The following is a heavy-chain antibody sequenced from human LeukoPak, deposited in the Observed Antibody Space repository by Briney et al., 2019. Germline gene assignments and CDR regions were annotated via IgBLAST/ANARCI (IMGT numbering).Heavy chain of an antibody. CDR3: ARQGITMVRGALDY. D-gene: IGHD3-10*01. CDR2: IYHSGST. J-gene: IGHJ4*02. Sequence: SETLSLTCTVSGYSISSGYYWGWIRQPPGKGLEWIGSIYHSGSTYYNPSLKSRVTISVDTSKNQFSLKLSSVTAADTAVYYCARQGITMVRGALDYWGQGTLVTVSS. CDR1: GYSISSGYY. V-gene: IGHV4-38-2*02.